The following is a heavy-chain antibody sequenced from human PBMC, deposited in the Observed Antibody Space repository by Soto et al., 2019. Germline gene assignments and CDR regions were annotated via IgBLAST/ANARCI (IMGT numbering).Heavy chain of an antibody. CDR3: ARQAPVTTVLFDP. V-gene: IGHV4-34*01. J-gene: IGHJ5*02. Sequence: PSETLSLTCAVYGGSFSGYYWSWIRQPPGKGLEWIGEINHSGSTNYNPSLKSRVTISVDTSKNQFSLKLSSVTAADTAVYYCARQAPVTTVLFDPWGQGTLVTVSS. CDR1: GGSFSGYY. D-gene: IGHD4-4*01. CDR2: INHSGST.